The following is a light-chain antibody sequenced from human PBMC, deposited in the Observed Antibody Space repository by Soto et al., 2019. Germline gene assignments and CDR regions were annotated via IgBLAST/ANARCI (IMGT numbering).Light chain of an antibody. CDR1: QSVSSD. J-gene: IGKJ2*01. CDR2: GAS. CDR3: QQYNKWPPYT. Sequence: EIGVTKSPATVSVCTGERVSLSCRASQSVSSDLAWYQQKSGQAPRLLIYGASTRATGIPVRFSGSGSGAEFTLTISSLQSEDFAVYYCQQYNKWPPYTLGQGTKVDIK. V-gene: IGKV3-15*01.